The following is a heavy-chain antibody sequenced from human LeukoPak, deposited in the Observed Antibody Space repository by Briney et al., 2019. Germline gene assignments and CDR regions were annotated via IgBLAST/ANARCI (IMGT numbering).Heavy chain of an antibody. Sequence: HGASVKVSCKASGYTFTNWPIHWVRQAPGQRLEWMGWINPGNGNTKYSQDFQGRVTITRDTSASTAYMELSSLRSEDTAVYYCARQKGYCANGVCLDYQYYGMDVWGQGTTVIVSS. V-gene: IGHV1-3*01. CDR3: ARQKGYCANGVCLDYQYYGMDV. J-gene: IGHJ6*02. D-gene: IGHD2-8*01. CDR1: GYTFTNWP. CDR2: INPGNGNT.